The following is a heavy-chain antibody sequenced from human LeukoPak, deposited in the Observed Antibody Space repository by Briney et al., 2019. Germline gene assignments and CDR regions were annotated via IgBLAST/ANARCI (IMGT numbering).Heavy chain of an antibody. CDR3: ARDWAY. J-gene: IGHJ4*02. D-gene: IGHD7-27*01. Sequence: SETLSLTCTVSGGSISSGSYYWSWIRQPAGKGLEWIGRIYTSGSTNYNPSLKSRVTISVDTSKNQFSLKLSSVTAADTAVYYCARDWAYWGQGTLVTVSS. V-gene: IGHV4-61*02. CDR2: IYTSGST. CDR1: GGSISSGSYY.